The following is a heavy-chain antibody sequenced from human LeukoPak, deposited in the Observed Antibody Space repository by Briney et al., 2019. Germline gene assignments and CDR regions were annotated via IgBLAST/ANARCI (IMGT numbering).Heavy chain of an antibody. CDR2: IYYSGST. CDR1: RGSISSGGYY. V-gene: IGHV4-31*03. CDR3: ARGYSGYEIDY. D-gene: IGHD5-12*01. Sequence: PSGTLSLTCTVSRGSISSGGYYWSWIRQHPGKCLEWIGYIYYSGSTYYNPSLKSRVTISVDTSKNQFSLKLSSVTAADTAVYYCARGYSGYEIDYWGQGTLVTVSS. J-gene: IGHJ4*02.